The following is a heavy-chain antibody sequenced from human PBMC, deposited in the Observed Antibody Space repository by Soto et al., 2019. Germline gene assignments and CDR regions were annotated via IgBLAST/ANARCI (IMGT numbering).Heavy chain of an antibody. J-gene: IGHJ3*02. CDR3: ERQGDAFDI. CDR2: IHYSGST. CDR1: GGAFSRDSYY. Sequence: QVQLQESGPGLVKPSETLALTCAVSGGAFSRDSYYWNWIRQPPGKGLEWIGYIHYSGSTNYNPPLRSRVTMSVDTSKTQFSLKMSSVNAADTAVYYCERQGDAFDIWGQGTMVTVSS. V-gene: IGHV4-61*01.